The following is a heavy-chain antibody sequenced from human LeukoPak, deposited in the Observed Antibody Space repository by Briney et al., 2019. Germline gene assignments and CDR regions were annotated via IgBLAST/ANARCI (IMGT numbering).Heavy chain of an antibody. D-gene: IGHD3-9*01. CDR1: GFTFSDYY. Sequence: GGSLRLSCAASGFTFSDYYMSWIRQAPGKGLEWVSYISSSGSTIYYADSVKGRFTISRDNAKNSLYLQMNSLRAEDTAVYYCARSFDYDILTGYFDYWGQGTLVTVSS. J-gene: IGHJ4*02. CDR2: ISSSGSTI. CDR3: ARSFDYDILTGYFDY. V-gene: IGHV3-11*04.